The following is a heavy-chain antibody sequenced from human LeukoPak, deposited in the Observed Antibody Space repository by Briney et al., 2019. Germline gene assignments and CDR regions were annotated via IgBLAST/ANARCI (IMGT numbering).Heavy chain of an antibody. CDR1: GFTFSSYA. D-gene: IGHD1-26*01. CDR3: AKSRGESRGASNY. Sequence: GGSLRLSCAASGFTFSSYAMTWVRQAPGKGLELVSFISGSGDTTYYADSVKGRFTISRDSSKNTLYLQMNSLRAEDTAVYYCAKSRGESRGASNYWGQGTLVTVSS. V-gene: IGHV3-23*01. J-gene: IGHJ4*02. CDR2: ISGSGDTT.